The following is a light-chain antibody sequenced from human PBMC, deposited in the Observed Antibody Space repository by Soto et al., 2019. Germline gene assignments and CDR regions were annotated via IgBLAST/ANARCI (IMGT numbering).Light chain of an antibody. CDR3: QQYGSSPLT. J-gene: IGKJ4*01. Sequence: EIVLTQSPGTLSLSPGERATLSCRASQSVSSSSLAWYQQKPGQAPRLLIYGASSRATAIPDRFSGSGSGTDFTLTISRLEPEDFALYYCQQYGSSPLTFGGGTKVEIK. CDR2: GAS. V-gene: IGKV3-20*01. CDR1: QSVSSSS.